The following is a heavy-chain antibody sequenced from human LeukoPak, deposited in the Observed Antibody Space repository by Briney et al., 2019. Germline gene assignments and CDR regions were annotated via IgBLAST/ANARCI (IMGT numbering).Heavy chain of an antibody. V-gene: IGHV3-23*01. CDR1: GFTVISNY. CDR2: LSNSGGST. J-gene: IGHJ4*02. Sequence: GGSLRLSCAASGFTVISNYMSWVRQAPGKGLEWVSALSNSGGSTYYADSVKGRFTISRDNSENTLYLQMNSLRAEDTAVYYCVKAGTYYYDIWGQGTLVTVSS. CDR3: VKAGTYYYDI. D-gene: IGHD3-22*01.